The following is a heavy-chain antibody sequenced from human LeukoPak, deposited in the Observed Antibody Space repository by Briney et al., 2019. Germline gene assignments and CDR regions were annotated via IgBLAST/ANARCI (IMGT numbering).Heavy chain of an antibody. D-gene: IGHD3-10*01. CDR1: GFTFSSYA. CDR3: AKGPGYGSYYFDL. V-gene: IGHV3-23*01. J-gene: IGHJ4*02. CDR2: VSGSGGFT. Sequence: GGSLRLSCAASGFTFSSYAMSWVRQAPGKGLEWVSGVSGSGGFTYYADSVKGRFTISRDNSKNTLYLQMNSLRAGDTAVYYCAKGPGYGSYYFDLWGQGTLVTVSS.